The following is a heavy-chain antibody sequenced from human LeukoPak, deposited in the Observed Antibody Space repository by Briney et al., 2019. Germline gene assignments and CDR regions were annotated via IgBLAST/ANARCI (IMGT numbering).Heavy chain of an antibody. V-gene: IGHV1-8*01. Sequence: ASVKVSCKASAYTFTSYDINWVRQATGQGLEWMGWMNPNSGNTGYAQKFQGRVTMTRNTSISIAYMELSCLRSEDTAVYYCARVGLMYQLLLDDYYYGMDVWGQGPTVTVSS. CDR1: AYTFTSYD. CDR2: MNPNSGNT. D-gene: IGHD2-2*01. CDR3: ARVGLMYQLLLDDYYYGMDV. J-gene: IGHJ6*02.